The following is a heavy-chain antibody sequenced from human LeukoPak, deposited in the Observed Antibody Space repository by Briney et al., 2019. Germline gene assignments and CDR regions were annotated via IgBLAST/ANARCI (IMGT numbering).Heavy chain of an antibody. CDR1: GFTFSSYW. D-gene: IGHD3-22*01. CDR3: ARDDYDSSGYYYRS. V-gene: IGHV3-7*01. Sequence: PGGSLRLSCAASGFTFSSYWMSWVRQAPGKGLEWVANIKQDGSEKYYVDSVKGRFTISRDNAKNSLYLQMNSLRAEDTAVYYCARDDYDSSGYYYRSWGQGTLVTVSS. J-gene: IGHJ5*02. CDR2: IKQDGSEK.